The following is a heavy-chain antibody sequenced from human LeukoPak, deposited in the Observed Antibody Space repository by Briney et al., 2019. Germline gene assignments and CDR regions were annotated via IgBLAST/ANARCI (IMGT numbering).Heavy chain of an antibody. Sequence: SETLSLTCAVYGGSFSGYYWSWIRQPPGKGLEWIGEINHSGSTNYNPSLESRVTISVDTSKNQFSLKLSSVTAADTAVYYCARVAQNYYDSSGYKKDDAFDIWGQGTMVTVYS. CDR2: INHSGST. CDR1: GGSFSGYY. CDR3: ARVAQNYYDSSGYKKDDAFDI. D-gene: IGHD3-22*01. V-gene: IGHV4-34*01. J-gene: IGHJ3*02.